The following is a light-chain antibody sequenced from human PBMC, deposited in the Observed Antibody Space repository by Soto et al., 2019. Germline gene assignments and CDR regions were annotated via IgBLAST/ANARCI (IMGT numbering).Light chain of an antibody. Sequence: QSALTQPASVSGSPGQSITISCTGTSSDVGSYNLVSWYQQHPGKAPKLMIYEGSKRPSGVSNRFSGSKSGNTASLTISGLQAEHEADYYCCSYAGSSTPDVFGTGTKVTVL. CDR1: SSDVGSYNL. CDR2: EGS. J-gene: IGLJ1*01. CDR3: CSYAGSSTPDV. V-gene: IGLV2-23*01.